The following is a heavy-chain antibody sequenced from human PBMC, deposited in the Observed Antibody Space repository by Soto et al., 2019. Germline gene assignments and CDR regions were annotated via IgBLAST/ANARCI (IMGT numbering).Heavy chain of an antibody. J-gene: IGHJ4*02. CDR1: GGSITSYY. CDR3: ARDQNGSPYFDY. D-gene: IGHD1-26*01. V-gene: IGHV4-59*01. Sequence: SSECLSLTCTVSGGSITSYYWSGLRQPPGKGLEWIGYVFHSGITGYNPSLKSRVTISVDASKNLFSLKLISVTAADTAVYYCARDQNGSPYFDYWGQGTLVTVSS. CDR2: VFHSGIT.